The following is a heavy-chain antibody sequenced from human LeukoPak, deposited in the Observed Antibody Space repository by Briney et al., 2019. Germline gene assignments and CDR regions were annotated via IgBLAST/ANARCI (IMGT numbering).Heavy chain of an antibody. V-gene: IGHV3-48*02. CDR3: ARDPRDYGDFTGDY. CDR1: GFTFSPFG. D-gene: IGHD4-17*01. J-gene: IGHJ4*02. CDR2: ISSSSTTI. Sequence: GASLRLSCAASGFTFSPFGMNCVRQAPGKGLEWVSYISSSSTTIYYADSVKGRFTISRDNAKNSLYLQMHSLRDDDTAVYYCARDPRDYGDFTGDYWGQGTLVTVSS.